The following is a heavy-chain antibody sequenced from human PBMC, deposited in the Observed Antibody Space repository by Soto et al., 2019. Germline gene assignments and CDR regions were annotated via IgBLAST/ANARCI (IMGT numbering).Heavy chain of an antibody. Sequence: ASVKVSCKASGGTFSSYAISWVRQAPGQGLEWMGGIIPIFGTANYAQKFQGRVTITADESTSTAYMELSSLRSEDTAVYYWARDRVDTAMVTDSSMDVWGQGTTVTVSS. CDR2: IIPIFGTA. D-gene: IGHD5-18*01. V-gene: IGHV1-69*13. CDR3: ARDRVDTAMVTDSSMDV. J-gene: IGHJ6*02. CDR1: GGTFSSYA.